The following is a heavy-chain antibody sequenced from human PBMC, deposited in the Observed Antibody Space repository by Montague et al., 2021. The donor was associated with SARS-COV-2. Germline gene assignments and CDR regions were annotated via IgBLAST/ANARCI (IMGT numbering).Heavy chain of an antibody. J-gene: IGHJ5*01. CDR3: ARRGQVRWPFAC. CDR2: INHSGST. D-gene: IGHD3-10*01. Sequence: SETLSLTCAVHGTSFSGYYWNWVRQPPGKGLEWIGEINHSGSTKYSPSLKSRVTISADTSKNQFSLKLNSVTAADTAVYYCARRGQVRWPFACWGQGSLVTVSS. V-gene: IGHV4-34*01. CDR1: GTSFSGYY.